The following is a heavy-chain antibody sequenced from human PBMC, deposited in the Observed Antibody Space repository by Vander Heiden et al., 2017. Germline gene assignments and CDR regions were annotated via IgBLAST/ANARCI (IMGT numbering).Heavy chain of an antibody. CDR2: IYHSGST. J-gene: IGHJ6*02. CDR3: ARDRGYCSGGSCSYFPYYYYGMDV. Sequence: QVQLQESGPGLVKPSGTLSLTCAVSGGSISSSNWWSWVRQLPGKGLEWIGEIYHSGSTNYNPSLKSRVTISVDKSKNQFSRKLSSVTAADTAVYYCARDRGYCSGGSCSYFPYYYYGMDVWGQGTTVTVAS. CDR1: GGSISSSNW. D-gene: IGHD2-15*01. V-gene: IGHV4-4*02.